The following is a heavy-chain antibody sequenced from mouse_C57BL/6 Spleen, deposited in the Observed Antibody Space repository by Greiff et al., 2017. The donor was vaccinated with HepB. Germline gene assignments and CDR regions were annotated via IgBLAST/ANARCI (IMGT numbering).Heavy chain of an antibody. CDR1: GYTFTSYG. J-gene: IGHJ3*01. V-gene: IGHV1-81*01. D-gene: IGHD2-1*01. CDR2: IYPRSGNT. CDR3: GAELLAY. Sequence: QVQLKESGAELARPGASVKLSCKASGYTFTSYGISWVKQRTGQGLEWIGEIYPRSGNTYYNEKFKGKATLTADKSSSTAYMELRSLTSEDSAVYFCGAELLAYWGQGTLVTVSA.